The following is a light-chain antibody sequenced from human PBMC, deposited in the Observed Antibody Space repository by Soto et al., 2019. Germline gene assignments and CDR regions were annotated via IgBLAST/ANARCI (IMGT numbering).Light chain of an antibody. J-gene: IGKJ2*01. V-gene: IGKV1-39*01. CDR1: QSISSY. Sequence: DIPMTQSPYSLSASVGDRVTITCRASQSISSYLNWYQQKPGKAPKLLIYAASSLQSGVPSGFSGSGSGTDFTLTISSLQPEDFATYYCQQSYSTPPTFGQGTKLEIK. CDR2: AAS. CDR3: QQSYSTPPT.